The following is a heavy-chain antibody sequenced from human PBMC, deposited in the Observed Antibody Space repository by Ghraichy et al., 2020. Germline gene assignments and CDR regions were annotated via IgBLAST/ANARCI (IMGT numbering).Heavy chain of an antibody. Sequence: SETLSLTCTVSGGSISSYYWSWIRQPPGKGLEWIGYIYYSGSTNYNPSLKSRVTISVDTSKNQFSLKLSSVTAADTAVYYCARGAVVVPAAGEDYYYYYGMDVWGQGTTVTVSS. CDR1: GGSISSYY. CDR2: IYYSGST. CDR3: ARGAVVVPAAGEDYYYYYGMDV. V-gene: IGHV4-59*01. D-gene: IGHD2-2*01. J-gene: IGHJ6*02.